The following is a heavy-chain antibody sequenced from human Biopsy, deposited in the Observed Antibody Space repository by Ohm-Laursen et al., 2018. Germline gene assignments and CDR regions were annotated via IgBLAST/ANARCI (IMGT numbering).Heavy chain of an antibody. Sequence: SQTLSLTCPVSGGSVSSNVAYWAWIRQPPGKGLESIGSIFYSGITYYNPSLQSRVTMSVDTPKNQFSLSLTSVTAADTAVYYCARHPTGFWFDPWGQGTLVIVSS. J-gene: IGHJ5*02. V-gene: IGHV4-39*01. CDR2: IFYSGIT. CDR3: ARHPTGFWFDP. CDR1: GGSVSSNVAY.